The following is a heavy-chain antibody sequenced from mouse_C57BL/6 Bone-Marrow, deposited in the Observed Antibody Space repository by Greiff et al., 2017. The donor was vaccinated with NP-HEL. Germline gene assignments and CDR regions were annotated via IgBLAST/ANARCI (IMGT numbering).Heavy chain of an antibody. CDR3: AIRWLPLDY. Sequence: FTSYWLTWVKQRPGQGLEWIGDIYPGSGRTNYNEKFKSKATLTVDTSSSTAYTQLSSLTSEDSAVYYWAIRWLPLDYWGQGTTLTVSS. V-gene: IGHV1-55*01. CDR1: FTSYW. CDR2: IYPGSGRT. D-gene: IGHD2-2*01. J-gene: IGHJ2*01.